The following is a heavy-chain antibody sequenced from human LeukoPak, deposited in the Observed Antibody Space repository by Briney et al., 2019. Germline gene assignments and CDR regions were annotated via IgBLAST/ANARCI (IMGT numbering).Heavy chain of an antibody. Sequence: ASVKVSCKASGYTFTAYYMHWVRQAPGQGLEWTGWINPNTGVTNYAQKFQGRVTMTRDKSISTVYMELSSLRSDDTALYYCARATLPRSDDYTFDYWGQGTLVTVSS. CDR3: ARATLPRSDDYTFDY. CDR2: INPNTGVT. D-gene: IGHD5-24*01. CDR1: GYTFTAYY. V-gene: IGHV1-2*02. J-gene: IGHJ4*02.